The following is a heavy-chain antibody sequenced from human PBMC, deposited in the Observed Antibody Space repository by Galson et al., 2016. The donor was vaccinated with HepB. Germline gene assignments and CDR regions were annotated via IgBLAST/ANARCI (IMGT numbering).Heavy chain of an antibody. V-gene: IGHV3-23*01. CDR1: GFTFSNAW. Sequence: SLRLSCAASGFTFSNAWMRWVRQAPGKGLEWVSTITHSGEITYYTDSVKGRFTISRDNSKNTLHLQMNSLRADDTAVYYCAKATGRTGPSEYWGQGTLVTVSS. J-gene: IGHJ4*02. CDR3: AKATGRTGPSEY. D-gene: IGHD3/OR15-3a*01. CDR2: ITHSGEIT.